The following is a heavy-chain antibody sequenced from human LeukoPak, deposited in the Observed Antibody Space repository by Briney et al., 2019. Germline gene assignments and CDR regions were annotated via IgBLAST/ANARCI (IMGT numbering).Heavy chain of an antibody. CDR2: INAGNGNT. J-gene: IGHJ4*02. Sequence: ASVKVSCKASGYTFTSYAMLWVRQAPGQRLEWMGWINAGNGNTKYSQKFQGRVTITRDTSASTAYMELSSLRSEDTAVYYCARVYDILTGYYNLDYWGQGTLVTVSS. D-gene: IGHD3-9*01. CDR3: ARVYDILTGYYNLDY. V-gene: IGHV1-3*01. CDR1: GYTFTSYA.